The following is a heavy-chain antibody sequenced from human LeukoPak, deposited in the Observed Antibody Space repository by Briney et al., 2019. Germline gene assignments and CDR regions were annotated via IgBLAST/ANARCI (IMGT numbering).Heavy chain of an antibody. CDR2: ISAYNGNT. J-gene: IGHJ4*02. CDR3: ATRPYYDSSGYPTYYFDY. Sequence: ASVKVSCKASGYTFTSYGISWVRQAPGQGLEWMGWISAYNGNTNYAQKLQGRVTMTTDTSTSTAYMELRSLRFDDTAVYYCATRPYYDSSGYPTYYFDYWGQGTLVTVSS. D-gene: IGHD3-22*01. V-gene: IGHV1-18*01. CDR1: GYTFTSYG.